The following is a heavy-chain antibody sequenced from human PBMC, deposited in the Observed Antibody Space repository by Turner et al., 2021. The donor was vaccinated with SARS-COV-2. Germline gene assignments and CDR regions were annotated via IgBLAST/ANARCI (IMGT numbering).Heavy chain of an antibody. D-gene: IGHD1-26*01. J-gene: IGHJ4*02. CDR1: GFTFSSYD. Sequence: EVQLGESGGVLVQPGGSLRLSCAASGFTFSSYDMNWVRQAPGKGVEWVSYISGSGSTIYYGDSMKGRVAVSRDNAKNSLYLQVNSLRVEDTAVYYCARGRSWNYWGQGTLITVSS. V-gene: IGHV3-48*03. CDR2: ISGSGSTI. CDR3: ARGRSWNY.